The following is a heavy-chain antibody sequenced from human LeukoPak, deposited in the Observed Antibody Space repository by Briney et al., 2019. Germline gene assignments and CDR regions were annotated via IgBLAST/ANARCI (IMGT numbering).Heavy chain of an antibody. CDR2: IYYSGST. D-gene: IGHD5-12*01. CDR3: VRAVGPVGGYDSP. V-gene: IGHV4-59*01. CDR1: GGSFSSYY. Sequence: HPSETLSLTRTVSGGSFSSYYWRWIRQPPGKRLEWIGYIYYSGSTNYNPSLKSLVTIALDTSKNQFSLKLSSVTAADTAVYYCVRAVGPVGGYDSPWGQGTLVTVSS. J-gene: IGHJ5*02.